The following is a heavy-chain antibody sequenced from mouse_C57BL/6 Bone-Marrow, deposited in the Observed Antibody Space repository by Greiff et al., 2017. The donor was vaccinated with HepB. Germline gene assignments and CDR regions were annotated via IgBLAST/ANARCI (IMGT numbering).Heavy chain of an antibody. J-gene: IGHJ2*01. CDR2: ISYDGSN. V-gene: IGHV3-6*01. D-gene: IGHD1-1*01. Sequence: DVKLQESGPGLVKPSQSLSLTCSVTGYSITSGYYWNWIRQFPGNKLEWMGCISYDGSNNYNPSLKNRISITRDTSKNQFFLKLNSVTTEDTATYYCARRDYYGSSYDYFDYWGQGTTLTVSS. CDR1: GYSITSGYY. CDR3: ARRDYYGSSYDYFDY.